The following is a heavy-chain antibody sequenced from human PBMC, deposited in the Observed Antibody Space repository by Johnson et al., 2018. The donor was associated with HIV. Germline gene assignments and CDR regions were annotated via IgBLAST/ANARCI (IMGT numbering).Heavy chain of an antibody. CDR2: ISYDGSNK. Sequence: QMLLVESGGGEVRPGGSLRLACVASGFIFDDYGLTWVRQAPGKGLEWVAVISYDGSNKYYADSVKGRFTISRDNSKNTLYLQMNSLRAEDTAVYYCARDSTDCGGDCHDAFDIWGQGTMVTVSS. D-gene: IGHD2-21*02. CDR3: ARDSTDCGGDCHDAFDI. V-gene: IGHV3-30*03. J-gene: IGHJ3*02. CDR1: GFIFDDYG.